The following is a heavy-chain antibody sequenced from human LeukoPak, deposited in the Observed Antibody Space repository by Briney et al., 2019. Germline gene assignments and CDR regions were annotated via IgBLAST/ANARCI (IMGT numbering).Heavy chain of an antibody. CDR2: INTNTGNP. CDR3: ARVSPEDSSGYYPPTAGFDI. CDR1: GYTFTSYA. J-gene: IGHJ3*02. V-gene: IGHV7-4-1*02. D-gene: IGHD3-22*01. Sequence: GASVKVSCKASGYTFTSYAMNWVRQAPGQGLEWMGWINTNTGNPTYAQGFTGRFVFSLDTSVSTAYLQISSLKAEDTAVYYCARVSPEDSSGYYPPTAGFDIWGQGTMVTVSS.